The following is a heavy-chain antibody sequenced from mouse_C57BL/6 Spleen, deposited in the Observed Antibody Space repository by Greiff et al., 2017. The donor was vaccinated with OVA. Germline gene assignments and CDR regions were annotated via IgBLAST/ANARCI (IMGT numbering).Heavy chain of an antibody. V-gene: IGHV1-26*01. CDR2: INPNTGGT. CDR3: ARLELGRFAY. J-gene: IGHJ3*01. CDR1: GYTFTDYY. Sequence: EVQLQQSGPELVKPGASVKISCKASGYTFTDYYMNWVKQSHGKSLEWIGDINPNTGGTSYNQKFKGKATLTVDKSSSTAYMELRSLTSEDSAVYYCARLELGRFAYWGQGTLVTVSA. D-gene: IGHD4-1*01.